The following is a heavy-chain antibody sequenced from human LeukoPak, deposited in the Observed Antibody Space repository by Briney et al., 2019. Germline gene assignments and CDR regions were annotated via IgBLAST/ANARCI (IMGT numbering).Heavy chain of an antibody. CDR1: GYTFTSYY. V-gene: IGHV1-46*01. CDR2: INPSGGST. J-gene: IGHJ4*02. CDR3: AREVVVVVAATQDRNFDY. D-gene: IGHD2-15*01. Sequence: ASVKVSCKASGYTFTSYYMHWVRQAPGQGLEWMGIINPSGGSTSYAQKFQSRVTMTRDTSTSTVYKELSSLRSEDTAVYYCAREVVVVVAATQDRNFDYWGQGTLVTVSS.